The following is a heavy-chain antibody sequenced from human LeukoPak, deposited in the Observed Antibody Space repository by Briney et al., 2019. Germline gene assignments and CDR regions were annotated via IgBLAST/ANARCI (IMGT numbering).Heavy chain of an antibody. CDR2: IIPILGIA. D-gene: IGHD6-13*01. J-gene: IGHJ4*02. V-gene: IGHV1-69*04. Sequence: SVKLSCKASGGTFSSYAISWVRQAPGQGLEWMGRIIPILGIANYAQKFQGRVTITADKSTSTAYMELSSLRSEDTAVYYCARLYSSSPGGYYFDYWGQGTLVTVSS. CDR1: GGTFSSYA. CDR3: ARLYSSSPGGYYFDY.